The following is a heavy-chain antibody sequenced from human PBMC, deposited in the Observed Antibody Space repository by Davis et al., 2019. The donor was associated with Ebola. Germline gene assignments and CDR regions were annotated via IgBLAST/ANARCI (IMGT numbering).Heavy chain of an antibody. D-gene: IGHD2-8*01. J-gene: IGHJ3*02. V-gene: IGHV3-23*01. CDR1: GFTFSIFA. CDR2: INGRDEST. Sequence: GESLKISCAASGFTFSIFALSWVRQAPGKGLEWVSAINGRDESTYFADSVKGRFTISRDNSKNTVYLQMNSLRDEDTAVYYCAKVSGDPRYYATSLPLEAFDIWGQGTKVTVSS. CDR3: AKVSGDPRYYATSLPLEAFDI.